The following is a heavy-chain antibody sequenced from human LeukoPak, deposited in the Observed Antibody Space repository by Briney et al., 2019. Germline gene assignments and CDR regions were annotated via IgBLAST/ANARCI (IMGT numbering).Heavy chain of an antibody. D-gene: IGHD6-19*01. J-gene: IGHJ5*02. Sequence: SETLSLTCTVSGGSISSYYWSWIRQPPGKGLEWIRYIYYSGSTNYNPSLKSRVTISVDTSKNQFSLKLSSVTAADTAVYYCARGGQWLGNWFDPWGQGTLVTVSS. V-gene: IGHV4-59*01. CDR3: ARGGQWLGNWFDP. CDR2: IYYSGST. CDR1: GGSISSYY.